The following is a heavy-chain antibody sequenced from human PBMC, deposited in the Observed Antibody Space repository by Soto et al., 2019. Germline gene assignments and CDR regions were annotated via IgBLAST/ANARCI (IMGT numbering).Heavy chain of an antibody. Sequence: EVQLVESGGGLVQPGRSLRLSCAASGFTFHEYAMNWVRQAPGKGLEWVSSISWNNGSINYADSVKGRFTISRENDKNYLYLQMNSLTAEDTSLYYCSKDTGSVVKDYGDPYYYYYYMDDWGKGRKVTVSS. CDR3: SKDTGSVVKDYGDPYYYYYYMDD. V-gene: IGHV3-9*01. CDR1: GFTFHEYA. CDR2: ISWNNGSI. J-gene: IGHJ6*03. D-gene: IGHD4-17*01.